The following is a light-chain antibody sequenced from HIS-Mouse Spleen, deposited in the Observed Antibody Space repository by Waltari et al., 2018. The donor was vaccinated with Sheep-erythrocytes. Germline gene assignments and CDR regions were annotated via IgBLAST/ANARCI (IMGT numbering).Light chain of an antibody. Sequence: SYELTQPPSVSVSPGQTARITCSGDALPKKYAYWYQQKSGQAPVLVIYEDSKRPSGIYERFSGYSSGTMATLTISGAQVEDEADYYCYSTDSSGNHRVFGGGTKLTVL. J-gene: IGLJ2*01. CDR2: EDS. CDR3: YSTDSSGNHRV. V-gene: IGLV3-10*01. CDR1: ALPKKY.